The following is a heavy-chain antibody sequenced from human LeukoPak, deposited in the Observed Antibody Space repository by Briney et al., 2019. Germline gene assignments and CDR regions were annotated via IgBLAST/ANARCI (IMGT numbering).Heavy chain of an antibody. V-gene: IGHV4-59*01. Sequence: PSETLSLTCTVSGGSITSYYWSWLRQPPGKGLDWIAFISDSGSTYYNPSLKSRVTISLDTSKKQFSLKLTSVPAADTAVYYCSRDFGPSRGFDYWGQGTLVTVSS. CDR1: GGSITSYY. CDR3: SRDFGPSRGFDY. D-gene: IGHD3-10*01. CDR2: ISDSGST. J-gene: IGHJ4*02.